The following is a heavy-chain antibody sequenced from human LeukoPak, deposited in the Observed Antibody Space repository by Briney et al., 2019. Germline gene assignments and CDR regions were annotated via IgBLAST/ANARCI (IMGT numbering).Heavy chain of an antibody. CDR1: GGSFSGYY. CDR3: ARAPSGIAAALEAHSKY. Sequence: SETLSLTCAVYGGSFSGYYWSWIRQPPGKGLEWIGEINHSGSTNYNPSLKSRVTISVDTSKNQFSLKLSSVTAADTAVYYCARAPSGIAAALEAHSKYWGQGTLVTVSS. CDR2: INHSGST. J-gene: IGHJ4*02. V-gene: IGHV4-34*01. D-gene: IGHD6-13*01.